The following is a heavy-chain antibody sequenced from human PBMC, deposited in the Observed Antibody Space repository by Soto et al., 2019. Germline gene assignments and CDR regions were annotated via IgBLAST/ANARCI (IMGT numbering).Heavy chain of an antibody. D-gene: IGHD3-9*01. CDR3: ATYYDILTGPDY. CDR2: ISGSGGST. CDR1: GFTFSSYA. V-gene: IGHV3-23*01. Sequence: PGGSLRLSCAASGFTFSSYAMSWVRQAPGKGLEWVSAISGSGGSTYYADSVKGRFTISRDNSKNTLYLQMNSLRAEDTAVYYCATYYDILTGPDYWGQGTLVTVSS. J-gene: IGHJ4*02.